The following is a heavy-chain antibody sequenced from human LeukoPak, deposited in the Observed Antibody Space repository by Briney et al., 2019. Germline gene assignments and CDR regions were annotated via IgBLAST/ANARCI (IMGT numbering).Heavy chain of an antibody. CDR3: ARGPGVVTQGGYYFDY. V-gene: IGHV4-34*01. J-gene: IGHJ4*02. D-gene: IGHD4-23*01. CDR2: INHSGST. CDR1: GGSFSGYY. Sequence: SETLSLTCAVYGGSFSGYYWSWIRQPPGKGLEWIGEINHSGSTNYNPSLKSRVTISVDTSKNQFSLKLSSVTAADTAVYYCARGPGVVTQGGYYFDYWGQGTLVTVSS.